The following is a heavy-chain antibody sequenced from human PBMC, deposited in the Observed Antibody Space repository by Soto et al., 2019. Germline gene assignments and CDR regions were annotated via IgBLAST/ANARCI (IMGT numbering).Heavy chain of an antibody. V-gene: IGHV3-13*01. CDR1: GFTFSSYD. J-gene: IGHJ4*02. CDR2: IGTAGDT. CDR3: ARALTGVAPYLFDY. D-gene: IGHD3-3*01. Sequence: LRLACAASGFTFSSYDMHWVRQATGKGLEWVSAIGTAGDTYYPGSVKGRFTISRENAKNSLYLQMNSLRAEDTAVYYCARALTGVAPYLFDYWGQGTLVTVSS.